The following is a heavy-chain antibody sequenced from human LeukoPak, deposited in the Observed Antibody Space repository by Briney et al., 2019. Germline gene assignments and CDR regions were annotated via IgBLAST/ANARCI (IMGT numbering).Heavy chain of an antibody. CDR2: IVGSSRT. D-gene: IGHD6-13*01. CDR1: GFTFSNFA. CDR3: ARIGAGSSRDY. Sequence: GGSLRLSCAASGFTFSNFATTWVRQAPGKGLEWVSSIVGSSRTYYADSLKGRFTISRDNAKNSLYLQMNSLRAEDTAVYYCARIGAGSSRDYWGQGTLVTVSS. V-gene: IGHV3-21*01. J-gene: IGHJ4*02.